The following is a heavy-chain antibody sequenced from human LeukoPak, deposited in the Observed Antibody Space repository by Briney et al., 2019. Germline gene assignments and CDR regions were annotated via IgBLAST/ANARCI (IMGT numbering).Heavy chain of an antibody. CDR2: ISAYNGNT. D-gene: IGHD3-9*01. CDR1: GYTFTSYG. J-gene: IGHJ4*02. CDR3: ARSPAVGQKYYDILTGYSDY. V-gene: IGHV1-18*01. Sequence: ASVKVSCKASGYTFTSYGISWVRQAPGQGLEWMGWISAYNGNTNYAQKLQGRVTMTTDTSTSTAYMELRSLRSDDTAVYYCARSPAVGQKYYDILTGYSDYWGQGTLVTVSS.